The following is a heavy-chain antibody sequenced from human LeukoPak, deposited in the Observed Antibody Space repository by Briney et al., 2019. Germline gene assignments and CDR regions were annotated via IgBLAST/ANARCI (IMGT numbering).Heavy chain of an antibody. J-gene: IGHJ4*02. D-gene: IGHD6-19*01. V-gene: IGHV3-21*01. CDR2: ISSSSSYI. CDR3: ARDGRGAVAGFDY. Sequence: GGSLRLSCAASGFTFSTYTMNWVRQAPGKGLEWVSSISSSSSYIYYADSVKGRFTISRDNAKNSLYLQMNGLRAEDMAVYYCARDGRGAVAGFDYWGQGTLVTVSS. CDR1: GFTFSTYT.